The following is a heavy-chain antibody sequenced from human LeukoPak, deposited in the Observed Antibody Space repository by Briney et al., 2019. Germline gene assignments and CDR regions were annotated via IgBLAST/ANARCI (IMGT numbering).Heavy chain of an antibody. CDR3: ARDEPGGDGYNFGY. D-gene: IGHD5-24*01. CDR2: ISAYNGNT. J-gene: IGHJ4*02. V-gene: IGHV1-18*01. CDR1: GYTFTRYG. Sequence: GASVKVSCKASGYTFTRYGITWVRRAPGQGLEWMGWISAYNGNTNYAQKLQGRVTMTTDTSASTAYMELRSLTSDDTAVYYCARDEPGGDGYNFGYWGQGTLVTVSS.